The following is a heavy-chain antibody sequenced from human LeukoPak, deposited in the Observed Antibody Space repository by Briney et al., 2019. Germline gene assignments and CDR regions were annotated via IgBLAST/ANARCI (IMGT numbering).Heavy chain of an antibody. V-gene: IGHV4-59*01. D-gene: IGHD6-13*01. CDR2: IYYSGST. CDR3: ARAAGRDAFDI. Sequence: SETLSLTCTVSGGSISSYYWSWIRQPLGKGLEWIGYIYYSGSTNYNPSLKSRVTISVDTSKNQFSLKLSSVTAADTAVYYCARAAGRDAFDIWGQGTMVTVSS. CDR1: GGSISSYY. J-gene: IGHJ3*02.